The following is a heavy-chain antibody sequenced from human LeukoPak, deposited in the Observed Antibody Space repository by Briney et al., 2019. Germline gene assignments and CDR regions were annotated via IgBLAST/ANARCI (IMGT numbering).Heavy chain of an antibody. D-gene: IGHD6-19*01. Sequence: GGSLRLSCAASGFTFSNAWMSWVRQAPGKGLVWVSRINSDGSSTSYADSVKGRFTISRDNAKNTLYLQMNSLRAEDTAVYYCAIDSSGWTTFDYWGQGTLVTVSS. V-gene: IGHV3-74*01. CDR3: AIDSSGWTTFDY. J-gene: IGHJ4*02. CDR2: INSDGSST. CDR1: GFTFSNAW.